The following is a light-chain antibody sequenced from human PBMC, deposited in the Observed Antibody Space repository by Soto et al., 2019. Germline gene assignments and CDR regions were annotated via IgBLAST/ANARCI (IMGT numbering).Light chain of an antibody. CDR1: QSVSNY. J-gene: IGKJ4*01. Sequence: EIVMTQSPATLSVSPGERATLSCRASQSVSNYLAWYQQKPGQAPRLLIYGASTRATGIPARFSGGGSETEFTLTISSLMSEDFAVYYCQQYHNWPPLTFGGGTKVEIK. CDR3: QQYHNWPPLT. V-gene: IGKV3-15*01. CDR2: GAS.